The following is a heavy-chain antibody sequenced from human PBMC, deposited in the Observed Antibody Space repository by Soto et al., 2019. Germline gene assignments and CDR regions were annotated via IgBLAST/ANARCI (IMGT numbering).Heavy chain of an antibody. CDR3: ARVSGSGWYSGGVDY. J-gene: IGHJ4*02. D-gene: IGHD6-19*01. CDR1: GFTFSSYW. V-gene: IGHV3-74*01. CDR2: INSDGSST. Sequence: EVQLVESRGGLVQPGGSLRLSCAASGFTFSSYWMHWVRQAPGKGLVWVSRINSDGSSTSYADSVKGRFTISRDNAKNTLYLQMNSLRAEDTAVYYCARVSGSGWYSGGVDYWGQGTLVTVSS.